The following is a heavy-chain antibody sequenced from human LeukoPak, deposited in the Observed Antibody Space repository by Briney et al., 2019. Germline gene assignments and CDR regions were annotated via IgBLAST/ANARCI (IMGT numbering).Heavy chain of an antibody. V-gene: IGHV3-11*04. J-gene: IGHJ4*02. CDR3: ANYKRGYSGSSDY. Sequence: GGSLRLSCAVSAFTFSDNYMTWIRQAPGKGLESVSYISPSGTDISYADSVKGRFTISRDNAKNSLYLQMNSLRVEDTAVYYCANYKRGYSGSSDYWGQGTLVTVSS. CDR1: AFTFSDNY. D-gene: IGHD5-12*01. CDR2: ISPSGTDI.